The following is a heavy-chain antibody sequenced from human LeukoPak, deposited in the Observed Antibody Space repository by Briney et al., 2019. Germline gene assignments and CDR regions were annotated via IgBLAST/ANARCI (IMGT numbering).Heavy chain of an antibody. CDR2: IYYSGST. J-gene: IGHJ5*02. CDR1: GGSISSSSYY. Sequence: SETLSLTCTVSGGSISSSSYYWGWIRQPPGKGLEWIGSIYYSGSTYYNPSLKSRVTISVDTSKNQFSLKLSSVTAADTAVYYCAREDYDYVWGSYRLNNWFDPWGQGTLVTVSS. V-gene: IGHV4-39*07. CDR3: AREDYDYVWGSYRLNNWFDP. D-gene: IGHD3-16*02.